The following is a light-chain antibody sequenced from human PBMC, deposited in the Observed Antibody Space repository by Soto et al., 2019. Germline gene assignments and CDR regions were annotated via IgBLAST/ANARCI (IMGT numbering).Light chain of an antibody. V-gene: IGKV1-39*01. CDR3: QQSLSTRDT. CDR2: SAS. CDR1: QTINKN. Sequence: DIQMTQAPSSLSASVGDRVTITCRASQTINKNLNCYQHKPEQAPNLLIYSASDFQSGVPSRFRGSGSGTEFALTSSGLQPEDFATYYCQQSLSTRDTFGQGTELQI. J-gene: IGKJ2*01.